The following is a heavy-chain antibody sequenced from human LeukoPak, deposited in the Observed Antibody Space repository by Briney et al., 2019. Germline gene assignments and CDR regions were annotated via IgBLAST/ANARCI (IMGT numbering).Heavy chain of an antibody. Sequence: SGGSLRLSCAASGLTVSSNYMSWVRQAPGKGLEWVSVIYSGGNTYYADSVKGRFTISRDNSKNTLYLQMNSLRAEDTAVYYCARFEMGADYYYMDVWGKGTTVTVSS. CDR2: IYSGGNT. CDR3: ARFEMGADYYYMDV. J-gene: IGHJ6*03. D-gene: IGHD3-16*01. CDR1: GLTVSSNY. V-gene: IGHV3-53*01.